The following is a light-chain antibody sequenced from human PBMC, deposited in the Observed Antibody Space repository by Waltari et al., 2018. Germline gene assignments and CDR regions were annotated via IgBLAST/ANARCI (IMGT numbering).Light chain of an antibody. Sequence: QSALTQPASVSGSPGQSITISCTGTSSDVGGYNYVSWYQQHPGKAPKLMIYDVSNRPLGVSNRFSGSKSGNTASLTISGLQAEDEADYYCSSYTSSSTPLYVFGTGTKVTVL. CDR2: DVS. CDR1: SSDVGGYNY. J-gene: IGLJ1*01. CDR3: SSYTSSSTPLYV. V-gene: IGLV2-14*03.